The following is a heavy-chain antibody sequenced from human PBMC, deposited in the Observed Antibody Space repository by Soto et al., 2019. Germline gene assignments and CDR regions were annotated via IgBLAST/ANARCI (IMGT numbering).Heavy chain of an antibody. D-gene: IGHD3-3*01. CDR3: ARDRPYYDFWSGYPHYYYGMDV. J-gene: IGHJ6*02. CDR1: GGSVSSGSYY. Sequence: QVQLQESGPGLVKPSETLSLTCTVSGGSVSSGSYYWSWIRQPPGKGLEWIGYIYYSGSTNYNPSLTSRVTISVDTSKNQFSLKLSSVTAADTAVYYCARDRPYYDFWSGYPHYYYGMDVWGQGTTVTVSS. CDR2: IYYSGST. V-gene: IGHV4-61*01.